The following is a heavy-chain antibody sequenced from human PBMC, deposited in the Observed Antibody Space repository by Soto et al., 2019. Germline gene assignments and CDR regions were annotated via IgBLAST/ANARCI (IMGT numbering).Heavy chain of an antibody. D-gene: IGHD3-16*01. J-gene: IGHJ4*02. CDR3: ARGEFLGPLNGNDC. CDR1: GYTFTSYA. V-gene: IGHV1-3*01. CDR2: ISPGNGDT. Sequence: WASVKVSCKASGYTFTSYAMHWVRQAPGQRLEWMGWISPGNGDTRYSRNFQGRVTMTSDTPANTGYMELSSLRSEDTAVYYCARGEFLGPLNGNDCWGQGPLVTVCS.